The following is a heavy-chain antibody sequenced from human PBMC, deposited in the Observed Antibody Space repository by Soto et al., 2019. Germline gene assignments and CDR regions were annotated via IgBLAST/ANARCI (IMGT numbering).Heavy chain of an antibody. CDR3: ARSVFP. J-gene: IGHJ5*02. CDR2: IYHSGST. Sequence: SETLSLTCFVSGGSISSAYYSWTWIRQPPGKGLEWIGYIYHSGSTYYNPSLKSRVTISVDTSKNQFSLKLSSVTAADTAVYYCARSVFPWGQGTLVTVSS. V-gene: IGHV4-30-2*01. CDR1: GGSISSAYYS.